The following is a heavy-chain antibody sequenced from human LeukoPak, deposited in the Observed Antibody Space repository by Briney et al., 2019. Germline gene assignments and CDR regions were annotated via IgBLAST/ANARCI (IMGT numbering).Heavy chain of an antibody. CDR1: GGSISSYY. D-gene: IGHD2-15*01. CDR2: IYYSGST. V-gene: IGHV4-59*12. J-gene: IGHJ6*02. CDR3: ARVRGRLYYYYGMDV. Sequence: PSETLSLTCTVSGGSISSYYWSWIRQPPGKGLEWIGYIYYSGSTNYNPSLKSRVTISVDTSKNQFSLKLSSVTAADTAVYYCARVRGRLYYYYGMDVWGQGTTVTVSS.